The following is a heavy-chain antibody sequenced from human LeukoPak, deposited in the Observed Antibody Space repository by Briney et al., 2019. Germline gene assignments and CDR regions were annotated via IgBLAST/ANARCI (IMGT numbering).Heavy chain of an antibody. D-gene: IGHD5-18*01. CDR2: TYYRSKWYN. J-gene: IGHJ4*02. CDR1: GDSVSSNSVA. CDR3: ARDPLTVPAMDH. V-gene: IGHV6-1*01. Sequence: PSQTLSLTCAISGDSVSSNSVAWNWIRQSPSRGLEWLGRTYYRSKWYNDYAVSVRSRIIINPDTSKNHFSLQLKSVTPEDTAVYYCARDPLTVPAMDHWGQGTLVTVSS.